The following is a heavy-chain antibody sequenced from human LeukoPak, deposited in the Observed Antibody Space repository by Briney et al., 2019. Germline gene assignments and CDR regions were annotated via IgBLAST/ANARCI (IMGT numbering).Heavy chain of an antibody. CDR2: IDPSDSYT. J-gene: IGHJ4*02. Sequence: GESLKISFKDSGYSFTSYWISWVRQMPGKGREWMGRIDPSDSYTNYSPSFQGHVTISADKSISTAYLQWSSLKASDTAMYYCATHYYDSSGIGGEFDYWGQGTLVTVSS. CDR3: ATHYYDSSGIGGEFDY. CDR1: GYSFTSYW. D-gene: IGHD3-22*01. V-gene: IGHV5-10-1*01.